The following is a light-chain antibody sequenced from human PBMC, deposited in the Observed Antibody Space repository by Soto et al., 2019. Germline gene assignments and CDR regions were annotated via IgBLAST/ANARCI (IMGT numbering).Light chain of an antibody. CDR1: SSDVGGYNY. CDR3: SSYTSSSTLL. Sequence: QSALTQPASVSGSPGHSITISCTGTSSDVGGYNYVSWYQQHPGKAPKLMIYDVSNRPSGVSNRFSGSKSGNTASLTISGLQAEDEADYYCSSYTSSSTLLFGGGTKVTVL. CDR2: DVS. J-gene: IGLJ2*01. V-gene: IGLV2-14*01.